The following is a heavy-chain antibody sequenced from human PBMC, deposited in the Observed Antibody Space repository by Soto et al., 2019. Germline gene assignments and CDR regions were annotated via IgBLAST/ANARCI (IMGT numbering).Heavy chain of an antibody. CDR3: ARDSAPYCGGACYSDY. V-gene: IGHV1-18*01. D-gene: IGHD2-21*01. CDR2: SSTYSGNR. CDR1: GYPFSSYD. Sequence: ASVKVSCKASGYPFSSYDIHWVRQAPGQGLEWMGWSSTYSGNRDSAQKFQGRVTMTTDTSTSTAYMELRSLTSDDTAVYYCARDSAPYCGGACYSDYWGQGTLVTVSS. J-gene: IGHJ4*02.